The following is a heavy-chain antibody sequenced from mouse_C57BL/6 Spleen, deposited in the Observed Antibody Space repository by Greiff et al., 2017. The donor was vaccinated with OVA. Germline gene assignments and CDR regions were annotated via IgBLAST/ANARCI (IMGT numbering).Heavy chain of an antibody. V-gene: IGHV1-26*01. Sequence: VQLQQSGPELVKPGASVKISCKASGYTFTDYYMNWVKQSHGKSLEWIGDINPNNGGTSYNQKFKGKATLTVDKSSSTAYMELRSLTSEDSAVYYCASFGVTNFDYWGQGTTLTVSS. D-gene: IGHD2-2*01. CDR2: INPNNGGT. J-gene: IGHJ2*01. CDR1: GYTFTDYY. CDR3: ASFGVTNFDY.